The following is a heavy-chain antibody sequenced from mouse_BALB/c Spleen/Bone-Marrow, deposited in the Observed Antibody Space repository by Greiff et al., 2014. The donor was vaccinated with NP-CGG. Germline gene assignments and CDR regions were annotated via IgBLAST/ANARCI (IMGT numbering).Heavy chain of an antibody. V-gene: IGHV14-3*02. CDR1: GFNIKDTY. D-gene: IGHD1-1*01. J-gene: IGHJ2*01. CDR3: AIYYYGSSYFDY. CDR2: IDPANGNT. Sequence: EVKLVESGAELVKPGASVKLSCTASGFNIKDTYMHWVKQRPEQGLEWIGRIDPANGNTKYDPKFQGKATITADTSSNTAYLQLSSLTSEDTAVYYCAIYYYGSSYFDYWGQGTTLTVSS.